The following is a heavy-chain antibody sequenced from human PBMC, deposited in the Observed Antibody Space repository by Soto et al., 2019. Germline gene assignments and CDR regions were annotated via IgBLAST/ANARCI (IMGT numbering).Heavy chain of an antibody. V-gene: IGHV3-23*01. J-gene: IGHJ6*03. Sequence: GGSLRLSCAASGFTFSSYAMSWVRQAPGKGLEWVSAISGSGGSTYYADSVKGRFTISRDNSKNTLYLQMNSLRAEDTAVYYCAKRNRGVRGVMDYYYMDVWGKGTTVTVSS. CDR1: GFTFSSYA. CDR3: AKRNRGVRGVMDYYYMDV. D-gene: IGHD3-10*01. CDR2: ISGSGGST.